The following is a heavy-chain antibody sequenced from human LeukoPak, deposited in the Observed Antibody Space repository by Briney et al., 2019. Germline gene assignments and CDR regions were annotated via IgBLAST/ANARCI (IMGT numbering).Heavy chain of an antibody. J-gene: IGHJ3*02. CDR1: GYTFTGYY. CDR2: INPNSGGT. V-gene: IGHV1-2*02. D-gene: IGHD6-19*01. Sequence: GASVKVSCKASGYTFTGYYMHWVRQAPGQGLEWMGWINPNSGGTNYAQKFQGRVTMTRDTSISTAYMELSRLRSDDTAVYYCANLAVAPPEDAFDIWGQGTMVTVSS. CDR3: ANLAVAPPEDAFDI.